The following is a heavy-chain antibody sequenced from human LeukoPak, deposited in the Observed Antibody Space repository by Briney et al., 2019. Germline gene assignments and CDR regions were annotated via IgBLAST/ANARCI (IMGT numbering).Heavy chain of an antibody. J-gene: IGHJ6*03. Sequence: GASVKVSCKASGYTFTGYYMHWVRQAPGQGLEWMGWINPNSGGTNYAQKFQGRVTMTRDTSISTAYMELSRLRSDDTAVYYCARAMAVLYYYYMDVWGKGTTVTVSS. CDR1: GYTFTGYY. V-gene: IGHV1-2*02. D-gene: IGHD3-10*01. CDR2: INPNSGGT. CDR3: ARAMAVLYYYYMDV.